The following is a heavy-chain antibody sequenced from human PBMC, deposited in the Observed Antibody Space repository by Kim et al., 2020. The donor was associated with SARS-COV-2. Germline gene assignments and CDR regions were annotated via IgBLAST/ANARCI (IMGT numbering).Heavy chain of an antibody. CDR2: ISYDGSNK. V-gene: IGHV3-33*05. J-gene: IGHJ4*02. CDR3: ASGDNYYGSGPIDY. CDR1: GFTFSSYG. Sequence: GGSLRLSCAASGFTFSSYGMHWVRQAPGKGLEWVAVISYDGSNKYYADSVKGRFTISRDNSKNTLYLQMNSLRAEDTAVYYCASGDNYYGSGPIDYWGQG. D-gene: IGHD3-10*01.